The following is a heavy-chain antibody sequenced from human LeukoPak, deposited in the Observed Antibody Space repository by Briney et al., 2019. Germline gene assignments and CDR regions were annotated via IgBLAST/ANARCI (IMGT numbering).Heavy chain of an antibody. V-gene: IGHV1-8*01. D-gene: IGHD3-3*01. Sequence: ASVKVSCKASGHTFTSYDINWVRQATGQGLEWMGWMNPNSGNTGYAQKFQGRVTMTRNTSISTAYMELSSLRSEDTAVYYCARTGGGDFWSGYYTGSFDYWGQGTLVTVSS. J-gene: IGHJ4*02. CDR3: ARTGGGDFWSGYYTGSFDY. CDR2: MNPNSGNT. CDR1: GHTFTSYD.